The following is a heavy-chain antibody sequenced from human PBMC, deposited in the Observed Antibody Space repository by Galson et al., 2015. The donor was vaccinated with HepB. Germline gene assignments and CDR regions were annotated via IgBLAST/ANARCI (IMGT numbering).Heavy chain of an antibody. D-gene: IGHD1-26*01. Sequence: SLRLSCAASGLTFSDYSMNWVRQAPGKGLEWVAYISSSSNTIYYADSVKGRFTISRDNAKKSLYLQMNTLRAEDTAVYYCARHESGSKTYAADNWGQGTLVTVSS. CDR1: GLTFSDYS. V-gene: IGHV3-48*04. CDR3: ARHESGSKTYAADN. CDR2: ISSSSNTI. J-gene: IGHJ4*02.